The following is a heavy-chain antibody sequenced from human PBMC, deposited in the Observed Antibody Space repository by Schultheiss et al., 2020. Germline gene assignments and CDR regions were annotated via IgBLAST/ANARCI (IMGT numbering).Heavy chain of an antibody. Sequence: SETLSLTCTVSGGSISSGSYYWSWIRQPPGKGLEWIGYIYYSGSTNYNPSLKSRVTISVDTSKNQFSLKLSSVTAADTAVYYCARGPLEPPYYYYYGMDVWGQGTTVTVSS. CDR3: ARGPLEPPYYYYYGMDV. J-gene: IGHJ6*02. CDR1: GGSISSGSYY. D-gene: IGHD1-1*01. CDR2: IYYSGST. V-gene: IGHV4-61*01.